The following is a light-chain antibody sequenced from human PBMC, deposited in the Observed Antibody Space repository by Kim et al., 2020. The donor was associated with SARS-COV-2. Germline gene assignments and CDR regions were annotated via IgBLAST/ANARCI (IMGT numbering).Light chain of an antibody. CDR2: DAS. V-gene: IGKV1-33*01. CDR1: QDIKKC. CDR3: QQNDDLPFT. Sequence: ASVGDRVTITCQASQDIKKCLQWYQQTPGKAPKLLIYDASNLEAGVPSRFSGSGYGTDFTLTISSLQPEDIATYYCQQNDDLPFTFGPGTRLEIK. J-gene: IGKJ5*01.